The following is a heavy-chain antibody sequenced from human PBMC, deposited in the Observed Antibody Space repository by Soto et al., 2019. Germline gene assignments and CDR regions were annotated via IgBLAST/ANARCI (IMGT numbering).Heavy chain of an antibody. J-gene: IGHJ3*02. CDR3: ATGYDFWSGKTPDAFDI. D-gene: IGHD3-3*01. CDR1: CASVSSGSYY. CDR2: IYYSGST. V-gene: IGHV4-61*01. Sequence: PSETLSLTCTVSCASVSSGSYYWNWIRQPPARGLEWIGYIYYSGSTNYNPSLKSRVTISVDTSKNQFSLRLSSVTAADTAMYYCATGYDFWSGKTPDAFDIWGQGTMVTVSS.